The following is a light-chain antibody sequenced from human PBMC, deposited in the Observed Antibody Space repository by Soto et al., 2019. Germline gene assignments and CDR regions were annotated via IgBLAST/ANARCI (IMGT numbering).Light chain of an antibody. Sequence: EIVLTQSPATLSLSPGERATLSCRASQSVSSSYLAWYQQKPGQAPRLLIYGESSRATGIPARFSGSGSGPVFTLTISSLEPGDFAVYYCQQYGSSPPAYTFGQGTKLEIK. CDR1: QSVSSSY. V-gene: IGKV3-20*01. J-gene: IGKJ2*01. CDR3: QQYGSSPPAYT. CDR2: GES.